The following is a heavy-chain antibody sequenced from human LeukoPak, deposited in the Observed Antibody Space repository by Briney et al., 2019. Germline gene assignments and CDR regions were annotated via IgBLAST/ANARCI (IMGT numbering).Heavy chain of an antibody. CDR3: ARSLVGVGWVR. CDR1: GGSISSSSYY. CDR2: IYYSGST. V-gene: IGHV4-39*07. J-gene: IGHJ4*02. Sequence: SETLSLTCTVSGGSISSSSYYWGWIRQPPGKGLEWIGSIYYSGSTYYNPSLKSRVTISVDTSKNQFSLKLSSVTAADTAVYYCARSLVGVGWVRWGQGTLVTVSS. D-gene: IGHD2-15*01.